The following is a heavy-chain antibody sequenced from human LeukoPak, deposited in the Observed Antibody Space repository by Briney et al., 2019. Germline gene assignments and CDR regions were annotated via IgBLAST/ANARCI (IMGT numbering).Heavy chain of an antibody. CDR1: GYSISSGYY. Sequence: PSETLSLTCTVSGYSISSGYYWGWIRQPPGKGLEWIGSIYHSGSTYYNPSLKSRVTISVDTSKNQFSLKLSSVTAADTAVYYCATPGRIAVAGQFDYWGQGTLVTVSS. CDR2: IYHSGST. CDR3: ATPGRIAVAGQFDY. D-gene: IGHD6-19*01. V-gene: IGHV4-38-2*02. J-gene: IGHJ4*02.